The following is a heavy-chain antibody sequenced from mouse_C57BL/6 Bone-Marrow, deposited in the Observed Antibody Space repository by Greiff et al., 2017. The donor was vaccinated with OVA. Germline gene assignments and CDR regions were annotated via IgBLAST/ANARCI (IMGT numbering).Heavy chain of an antibody. J-gene: IGHJ2*01. V-gene: IGHV2-5*01. CDR3: AKNYYGSSYVDY. D-gene: IGHD1-1*01. Sequence: VQLQQSGPGLVQPSQSLSIPCTVSGFSLTSYGVHWVRQSPGKGLEWLGVIWRGGSTDYNAAFMSRLSITKDNSKSQVFFKMNSLQADDTAIYYCAKNYYGSSYVDYWGQGTTLTVSS. CDR1: GFSLTSYG. CDR2: IWRGGST.